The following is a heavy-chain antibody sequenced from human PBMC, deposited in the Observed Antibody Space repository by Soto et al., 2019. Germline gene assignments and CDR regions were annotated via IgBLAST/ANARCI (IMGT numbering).Heavy chain of an antibody. J-gene: IGHJ4*02. CDR2: ISYGGGTT. CDR1: GVSVSSYI. D-gene: IGHD3-22*01. Sequence: PGGSLRLSCAASGVSVSSYIMDGVLQAPGKGLEWVSSISYGGGTTYYADSVKGRFTISRDNSKNTLYLQMNSLRAEDTAVYYCAKNPGYYYDSTGYHFDYWGQGTLVTVSS. CDR3: AKNPGYYYDSTGYHFDY. V-gene: IGHV3-23*01.